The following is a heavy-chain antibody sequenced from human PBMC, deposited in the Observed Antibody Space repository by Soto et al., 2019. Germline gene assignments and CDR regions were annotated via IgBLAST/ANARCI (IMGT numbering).Heavy chain of an antibody. CDR2: ISWNSGSI. Sequence: PGGSLRLSCAASGFTFDDYAMHWVRQAPGKGLEWVSGISWNSGSIGYADSVKGRFTISRDNAKNSLYLQMNSLRAEDTALYYCAKDIGESSPFDPWGQGTLVTVSS. CDR3: AKDIGESSPFDP. CDR1: GFTFDDYA. J-gene: IGHJ5*02. V-gene: IGHV3-9*01.